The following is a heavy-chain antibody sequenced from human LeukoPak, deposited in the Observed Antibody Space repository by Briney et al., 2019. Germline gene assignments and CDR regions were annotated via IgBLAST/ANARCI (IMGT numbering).Heavy chain of an antibody. Sequence: PGGSLRLSCAASGFTVSSNFMSWVRQAPGKGLEWVSFIYSGGTTHYADSVKGRCTISRDNSNNTLSLQMSNLRPEDTAVYYCARATRSYYRDYLSAFDIWGQGTMVTVSS. CDR2: IYSGGTT. CDR1: GFTVSSNF. CDR3: ARATRSYYRDYLSAFDI. J-gene: IGHJ3*02. D-gene: IGHD4-17*01. V-gene: IGHV3-53*01.